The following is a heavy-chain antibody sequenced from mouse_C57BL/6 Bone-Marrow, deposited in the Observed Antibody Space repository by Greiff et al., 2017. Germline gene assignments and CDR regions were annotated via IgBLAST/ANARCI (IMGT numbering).Heavy chain of an antibody. J-gene: IGHJ3*01. V-gene: IGHV1-69*01. Sequence: VQLQQPGAELVMPGASVKLSCKASGYTFTSYWMHWVQQRTGQGLEWIGEIDPSDSYTNYNQKFKGKATLTVDQSSSTAYMQLSSLTSEDSAVYYCSRECYYYGSSPFAFWGQGTLVTVSA. CDR2: IDPSDSYT. D-gene: IGHD1-1*01. CDR1: GYTFTSYW. CDR3: SRECYYYGSSPFAF.